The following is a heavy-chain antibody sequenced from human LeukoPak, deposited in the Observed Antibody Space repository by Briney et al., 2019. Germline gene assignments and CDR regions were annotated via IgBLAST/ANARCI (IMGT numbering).Heavy chain of an antibody. CDR2: IYYSGST. Sequence: KGLEWIGSIYYSGSTYYNPSLKSRVTISADTSKNQFSLKLSSVTAADTAVYYCARRPLSQPWGQGTLVTVSS. D-gene: IGHD2/OR15-2a*01. V-gene: IGHV4-39*01. J-gene: IGHJ5*02. CDR3: ARRPLSQP.